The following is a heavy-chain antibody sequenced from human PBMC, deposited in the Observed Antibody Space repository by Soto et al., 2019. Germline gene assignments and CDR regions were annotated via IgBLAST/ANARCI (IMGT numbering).Heavy chain of an antibody. Sequence: GGSLRLSCAASGFTFSSYGMHWVRQAPGKGLEWVAVISYDGSNKYYADSVKGRFTISRDNPKNTLYLQMNSLRAEDTAVYYCAKNGGRPTASYGMDVWGQGTTVTVSS. CDR3: AKNGGRPTASYGMDV. V-gene: IGHV3-30*18. CDR2: ISYDGSNK. CDR1: GFTFSSYG. D-gene: IGHD3-16*01. J-gene: IGHJ6*02.